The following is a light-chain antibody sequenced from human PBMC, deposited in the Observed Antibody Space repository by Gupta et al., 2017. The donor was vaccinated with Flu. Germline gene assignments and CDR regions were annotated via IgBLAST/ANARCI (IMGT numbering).Light chain of an antibody. Sequence: EIVMTQSPATLSVSPGERATLSCRASQSVSSNLAWYQQKPGQAPRLLIYVASTRATGIPARFSGSGSGTEFTLTISSLQSEDFAVYYCQQYNNWLYSFGPGTKLEIK. CDR3: QQYNNWLYS. J-gene: IGKJ2*03. CDR1: QSVSSN. V-gene: IGKV3-15*01. CDR2: VAS.